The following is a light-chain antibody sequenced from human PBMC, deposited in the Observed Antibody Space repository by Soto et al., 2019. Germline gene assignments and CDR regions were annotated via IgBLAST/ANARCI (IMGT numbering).Light chain of an antibody. CDR3: CSYAGSYTWV. CDR1: SSDVGGYNY. CDR2: DVS. Sequence: QSVLTLPRSVSGSPGQSVTISCTGTSSDVGGYNYVSWYQQHPGKAPKLMIYDVSKRPSGVPDRFSGSKSGNTASLTISGLQAEDEADYYCCSYAGSYTWVFGGGTKLTVL. V-gene: IGLV2-11*01. J-gene: IGLJ3*02.